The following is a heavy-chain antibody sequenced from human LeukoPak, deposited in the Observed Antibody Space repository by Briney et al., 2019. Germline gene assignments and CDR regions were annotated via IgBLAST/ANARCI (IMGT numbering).Heavy chain of an antibody. J-gene: IGHJ6*03. CDR1: GFTVSSNY. V-gene: IGHV3-53*01. CDR3: AREMATTYYYYYYMDV. D-gene: IGHD5-24*01. CDR2: IYSGGST. Sequence: GGSLRLSCAASGFTVSSNYMSWVRQAPGKGLEWVSVIYSGGSTYYADSVKGRFTISRDNSKNTLYLQMNSLRAEDTAVYYCAREMATTYYYYYYMDVWGKGTTVTVSS.